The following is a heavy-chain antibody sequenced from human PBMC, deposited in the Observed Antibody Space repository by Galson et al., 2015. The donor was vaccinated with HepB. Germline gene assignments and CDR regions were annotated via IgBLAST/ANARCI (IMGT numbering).Heavy chain of an antibody. V-gene: IGHV3-23*01. D-gene: IGHD3-3*01. CDR3: AKRRAVKAYDFWSTYVRARGTAHFYALDV. Sequence: SLRLSCAASGFTFSSSVMNWVRQAPGKGLEWVSTISGSADSTNYVDSVEGRFTISRDNSKNTLFPQMNSLRAEDTAVYYCAKRRAVKAYDFWSTYVRARGTAHFYALDVWGQWTTVTVSS. CDR2: ISGSADST. J-gene: IGHJ6*02. CDR1: GFTFSSSV.